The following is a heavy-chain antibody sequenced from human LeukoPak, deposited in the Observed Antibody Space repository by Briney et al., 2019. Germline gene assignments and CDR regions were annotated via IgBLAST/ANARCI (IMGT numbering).Heavy chain of an antibody. Sequence: GGSLRLSCAASGFIFRSYSMNWVRQAPGKGLEWVAFITSSSDTISYADSVKGRFTISRDNAKNSLYLQMDGLRAEDTAVYYCAKDSGSWSAFDYWGQGTLVTVSS. V-gene: IGHV3-48*01. D-gene: IGHD6-13*01. CDR3: AKDSGSWSAFDY. CDR2: ITSSSDTI. CDR1: GFIFRSYS. J-gene: IGHJ4*02.